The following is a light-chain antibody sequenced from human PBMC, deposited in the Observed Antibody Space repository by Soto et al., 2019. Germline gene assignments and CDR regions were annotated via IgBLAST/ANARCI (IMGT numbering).Light chain of an antibody. CDR1: QSVLYSSNNKNY. CDR2: WAS. CDR3: QQYYSTTNSRV. Sequence: DIVMTQSPDSLAVSLGERATINCKSSQSVLYSSNNKNYLAWYQQKPGQPPKLLIYWASTRESGVPDRFSGSGSGTDFTLTISSLQAEDVAVYYCQQYYSTTNSRVFGTGTQV. J-gene: IGKJ3*01. V-gene: IGKV4-1*01.